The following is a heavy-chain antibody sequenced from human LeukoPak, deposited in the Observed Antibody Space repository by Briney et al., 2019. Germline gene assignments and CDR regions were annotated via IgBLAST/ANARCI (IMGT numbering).Heavy chain of an antibody. Sequence: SVKVSCKASGGTFSSYAISWVRQAPEQGLEWMGGIITIFGTANYAQKFQGRVTITADESTSTAYMELSSLRSEDTAVYYCASGPGTPKGIDYWGQGTLVTVSS. CDR2: IITIFGTA. CDR3: ASGPGTPKGIDY. D-gene: IGHD1-26*01. CDR1: GGTFSSYA. V-gene: IGHV1-69*01. J-gene: IGHJ4*02.